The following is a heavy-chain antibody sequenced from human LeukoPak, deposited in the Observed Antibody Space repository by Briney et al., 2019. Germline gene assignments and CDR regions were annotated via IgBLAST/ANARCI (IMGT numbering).Heavy chain of an antibody. J-gene: IGHJ4*02. D-gene: IGHD2-2*01. CDR1: GFTFSSYG. V-gene: IGHV3-30*02. CDR3: AKDQQNSLGYCSSTSCYVLGY. Sequence: PGGSLRLSCAASGFTFSSYGMHWVRQAPGKGLEWVAFIRYDGSNKYYADSVKGRFTISRDNSKNTLYLQMNSLRAEDTAVYYCAKDQQNSLGYCSSTSCYVLGYWGQGTLVTVSS. CDR2: IRYDGSNK.